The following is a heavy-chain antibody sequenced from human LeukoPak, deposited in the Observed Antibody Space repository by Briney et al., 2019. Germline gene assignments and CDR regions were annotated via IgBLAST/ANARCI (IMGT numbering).Heavy chain of an antibody. D-gene: IGHD3-10*01. CDR1: GGTFSSYA. V-gene: IGHV1-69*05. CDR3: ARAAYYQNWFDP. Sequence: SVKVSCKASGGTFSSYAISWVRQAPGQGLEWMGGIIPIFGTANYAQKFQGRVTITTDESTSTAYMELSNLRSEDTAVYYCARAAYYQNWFDPWGQGTLVTVSS. CDR2: IIPIFGTA. J-gene: IGHJ5*02.